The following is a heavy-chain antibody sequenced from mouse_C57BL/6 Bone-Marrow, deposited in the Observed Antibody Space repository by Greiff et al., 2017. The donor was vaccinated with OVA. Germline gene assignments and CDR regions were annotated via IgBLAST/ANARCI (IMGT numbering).Heavy chain of an antibody. D-gene: IGHD1-1*01. Sequence: EVKVVESGGGLVQPGGSMKLSCAASGFTFSDAWMDWVRQSPEKGLEWVAEIRNKANNHATYYAESVKGRFTISRDDSKSSVYLQMNSLRAEDTGIYYCTRPLYYGSSYWYFDVWGTGTTVTVSS. CDR3: TRPLYYGSSYWYFDV. J-gene: IGHJ1*03. CDR2: IRNKANNHAT. CDR1: GFTFSDAW. V-gene: IGHV6-6*01.